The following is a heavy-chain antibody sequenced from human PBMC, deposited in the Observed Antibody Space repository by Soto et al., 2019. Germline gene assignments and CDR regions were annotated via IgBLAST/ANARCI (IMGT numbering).Heavy chain of an antibody. J-gene: IGHJ6*03. CDR3: ARETFGYYYGSGSYSTSYYYYMEV. CDR1: GFTFSSYW. D-gene: IGHD3-10*01. V-gene: IGHV3-7*01. Sequence: GGSLRLSCAASGFTFSSYWMSWVRQAPGKGLEWVANIKQDGSEKYYVDSVKGRFTISRDNAKNSLYLQMNSLRAEDTAVYYCARETFGYYYGSGSYSTSYYYYMEVWGKGTTVTVSS. CDR2: IKQDGSEK.